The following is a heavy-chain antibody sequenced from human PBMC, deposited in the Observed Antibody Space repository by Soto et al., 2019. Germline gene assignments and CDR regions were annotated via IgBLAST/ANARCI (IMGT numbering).Heavy chain of an antibody. CDR2: MNPGSGDT. J-gene: IGHJ5*02. CDR3: ARMASFGSLNWFDP. D-gene: IGHD5-18*01. CDR1: GGAFSSYA. V-gene: IGHV1-8*02. Sequence: ASVKVSCKASGGAFSSYAISWVGQATGEGLEWMGWMNPGSGDTGYAQKFQGRVTMTRNISIATAYMELSSLRADDTAIYYCARMASFGSLNWFDPWGQGSMVTGSS.